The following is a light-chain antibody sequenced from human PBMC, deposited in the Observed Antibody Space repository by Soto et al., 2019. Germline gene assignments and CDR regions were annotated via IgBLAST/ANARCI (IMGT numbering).Light chain of an antibody. V-gene: IGLV2-14*02. CDR2: EGS. Sequence: QSALTQPASVSGSPGQSITISCTGTRSDVGNYNLVSWYQQHPGKAPKLMIYEGSKRPSGVSNRFSGSKSGNTASLTISGLQAEDEANYYCNSYTGSSTLVVFGGGTKVTVL. J-gene: IGLJ2*01. CDR3: NSYTGSSTLVV. CDR1: RSDVGNYNL.